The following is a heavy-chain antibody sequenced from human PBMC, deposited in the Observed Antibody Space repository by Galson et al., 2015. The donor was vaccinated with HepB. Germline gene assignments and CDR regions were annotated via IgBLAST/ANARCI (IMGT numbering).Heavy chain of an antibody. CDR2: ISYDGSIK. CDR3: ARDSITHSYSYYYYMDV. Sequence: SLRLSCAASGFTFSSYAMHWVRQAPGKGLEWVAVISYDGSIKYYADSVKGRFTISRDSSRNTLYLQMNSLRTEDTAVYYCARDSITHSYSYYYYMDVWGKGTTVTVSS. D-gene: IGHD3-3*02. V-gene: IGHV3-30-3*01. J-gene: IGHJ6*03. CDR1: GFTFSSYA.